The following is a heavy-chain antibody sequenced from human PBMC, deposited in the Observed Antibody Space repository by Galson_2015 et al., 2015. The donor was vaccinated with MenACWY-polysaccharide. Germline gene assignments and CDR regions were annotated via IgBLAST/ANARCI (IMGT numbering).Heavy chain of an antibody. D-gene: IGHD6-19*01. CDR2: ISIDGRNT. Sequence: SLRLSCAASGFTFSAYTMSWIRQAPGKGLEWVTVISIDGRNTYYADPVKGRFTISRDNSKNTLYLQMNGLTAEDTAVYYCVKAYETSGWKRGPGYWGQGTLVTVSS. CDR1: GFTFSAYT. CDR3: VKAYETSGWKRGPGY. V-gene: IGHV3-23*01. J-gene: IGHJ4*02.